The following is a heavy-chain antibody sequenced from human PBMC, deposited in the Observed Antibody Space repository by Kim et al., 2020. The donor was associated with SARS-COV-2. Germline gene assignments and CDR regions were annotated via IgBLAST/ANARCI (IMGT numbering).Heavy chain of an antibody. CDR1: RFTFSSYS. Sequence: GGSLRLSCAASRFTFSSYSMNWVRQAPGKGLEWVSYISGSSSTIYYADSVKGRFTVSRDNVKNSLYLQMDSLRDEDTAVYYCAREVIVVVPAAIPLKYF. J-gene: IGHJ2*01. CDR2: ISGSSSTI. V-gene: IGHV3-48*02. D-gene: IGHD2-2*01. CDR3: AREVIVVVPAAIPLKYF.